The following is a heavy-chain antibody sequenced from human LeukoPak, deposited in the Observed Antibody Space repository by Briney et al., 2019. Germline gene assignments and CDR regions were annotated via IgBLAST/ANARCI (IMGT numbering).Heavy chain of an antibody. Sequence: ASVKVSCKASGYTFTNHGISWVRQAPGQGLEWMGWISVKDGHTDYAQNYQGRVTMTTDTSTSTAYMELRSLRSDDTALYYCARESYYDFWSGFRDYWGRGTLVTVSS. J-gene: IGHJ4*02. CDR3: ARESYYDFWSGFRDY. D-gene: IGHD3-3*01. V-gene: IGHV1-18*01. CDR2: ISVKDGHT. CDR1: GYTFTNHG.